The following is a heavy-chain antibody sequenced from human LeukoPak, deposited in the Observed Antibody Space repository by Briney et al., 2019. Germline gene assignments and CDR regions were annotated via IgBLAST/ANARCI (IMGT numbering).Heavy chain of an antibody. V-gene: IGHV3-64D*09. CDR3: VKGFDTAMAYFDY. CDR2: ISSNGGRT. CDR1: GFTFSSYA. J-gene: IGHJ4*02. Sequence: GGSLRLSCSASGFTFSSYAMHWVRQAPGTGREYVSSISSNGGRTYYADSVKGRFTISRDNSKNTLYLQMSSLRAEDTAVYYCVKGFDTAMAYFDYWGQGTLVTVSS. D-gene: IGHD5-18*01.